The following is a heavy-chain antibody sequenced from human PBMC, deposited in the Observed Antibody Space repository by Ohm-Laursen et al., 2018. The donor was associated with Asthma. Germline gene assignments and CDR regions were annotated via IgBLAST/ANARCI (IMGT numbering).Heavy chain of an antibody. CDR2: IYWNDDK. D-gene: IGHD3-22*01. J-gene: IGHJ4*02. V-gene: IGHV2-5*01. CDR1: GLSLSTSGVG. Sequence: TQALTLTSAFSGLSLSTSGVGVGWIRQPPGKALEWLALIYWNDDKRYSPSLKSRLTITKDTSKNQVVLTRTNMDPVDTATYYCAGESPQYYYDSSGYDYWGQGTLVTVSS. CDR3: AGESPQYYYDSSGYDY.